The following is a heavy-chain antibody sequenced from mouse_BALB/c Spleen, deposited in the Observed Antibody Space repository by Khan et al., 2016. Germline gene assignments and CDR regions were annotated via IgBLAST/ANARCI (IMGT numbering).Heavy chain of an antibody. CDR1: GYSITSGYY. D-gene: IGHD2-1*01. V-gene: IGHV3-6*02. Sequence: EVQLQESGPGLVKPSQSLSLTCSVTGYSITSGYYWNWIRQFPGNKLEWMGYISYDGSNNYNLSLKNRISITRDTSKNQFFLKLNSVTTEDTATXYCARDGNYWFAYWGQGTLVTVSA. CDR2: ISYDGSN. CDR3: ARDGNYWFAY. J-gene: IGHJ3*01.